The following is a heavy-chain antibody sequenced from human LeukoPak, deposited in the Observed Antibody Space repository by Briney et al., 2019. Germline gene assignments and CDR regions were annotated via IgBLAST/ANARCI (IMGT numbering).Heavy chain of an antibody. CDR1: GFTFSGSA. CDR3: TRPEYSSSSVWFDP. D-gene: IGHD6-6*01. V-gene: IGHV3-73*01. Sequence: GGSLRLSCAASGFTFSGSAMHWVRKASGKGLEWVGRIRSKANSYATAYAASVKGRFTISRDDSKNTAYLQMNSLKTEDTAVYYCTRPEYSSSSVWFDPWGQGTLVTVSS. CDR2: IRSKANSYAT. J-gene: IGHJ5*02.